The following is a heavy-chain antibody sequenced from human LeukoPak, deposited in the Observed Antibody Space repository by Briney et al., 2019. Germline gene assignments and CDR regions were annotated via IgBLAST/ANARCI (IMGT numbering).Heavy chain of an antibody. J-gene: IGHJ5*02. CDR3: ARMFSGQWLFSGWFDP. Sequence: ASVKVSCKASGYTFTSYYMHWVRQAPGQGLEWMGIINPSGGSTSYAQKFQGRVTMTRDTSTSTVYMGLSSLRSEDTAVYYCARMFSGQWLFSGWFDPWGQGTLVTVSS. V-gene: IGHV1-46*01. D-gene: IGHD6-19*01. CDR1: GYTFTSYY. CDR2: INPSGGST.